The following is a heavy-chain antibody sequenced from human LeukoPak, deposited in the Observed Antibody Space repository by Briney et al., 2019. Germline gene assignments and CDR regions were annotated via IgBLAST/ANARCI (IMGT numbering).Heavy chain of an antibody. V-gene: IGHV3-23*01. J-gene: IGHJ4*02. CDR1: GFTFSSYA. Sequence: GGSLRLSCAASGFTFSSYAMSWVRQAPGKGLEWVSAISGSGGSTYYADSVTGRFTISRDNSKNTLYLQMNSLRAEDTAVYYCAKDLLSNYYDSSGPSSFDYWGQGTLVTVSS. D-gene: IGHD3-22*01. CDR3: AKDLLSNYYDSSGPSSFDY. CDR2: ISGSGGST.